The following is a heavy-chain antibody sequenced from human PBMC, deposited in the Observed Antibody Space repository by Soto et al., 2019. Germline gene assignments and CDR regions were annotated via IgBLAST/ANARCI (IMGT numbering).Heavy chain of an antibody. CDR1: GHSFTSYW. CDR3: ARHRGYSYGYFDY. CDR2: IDPSDSYT. V-gene: IGHV5-10-1*01. Sequence: GESLKISCEVSGHSFTSYWISWVRQMPGKGLEWMGRIDPSDSYTNYSPSFQGHVTISADKSISTAYLQWSSLKASDTAMYYCARHRGYSYGYFDYWGQGTLVTVSS. J-gene: IGHJ4*02. D-gene: IGHD5-18*01.